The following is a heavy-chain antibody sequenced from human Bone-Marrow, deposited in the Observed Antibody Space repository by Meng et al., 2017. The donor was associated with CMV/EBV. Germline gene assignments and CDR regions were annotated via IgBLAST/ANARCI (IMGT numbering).Heavy chain of an antibody. CDR3: AREPKIGLGSGYYLPYYYYYGMDV. J-gene: IGHJ6*02. CDR2: IYYSGST. CDR1: GGSVSSGSYY. D-gene: IGHD3-22*01. Sequence: SETLSLTCTVSGGSVSSGSYYWSWIRQPPGKGLEWIGYIYYSGSTNYNPSLKSRVTISVDTSKNQFSLKLSSVTAADTAVYYCAREPKIGLGSGYYLPYYYYYGMDVWGQGTTVTVSS. V-gene: IGHV4-61*01.